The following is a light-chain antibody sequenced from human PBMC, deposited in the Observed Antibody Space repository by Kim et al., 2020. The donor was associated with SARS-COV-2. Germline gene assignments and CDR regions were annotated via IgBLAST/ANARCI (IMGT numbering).Light chain of an antibody. CDR3: NSRDSNDNVV. CDR2: GKN. J-gene: IGLJ2*01. Sequence: VALGQTGRITCQGDSLRSYYATWYQQKPGQAPILVIYGKNNRPSGIPGRFAGSSSGNTASLTITGTQAGDEADYYCNSRDSNDNVVFGGGTQLTVL. V-gene: IGLV3-19*01. CDR1: SLRSYY.